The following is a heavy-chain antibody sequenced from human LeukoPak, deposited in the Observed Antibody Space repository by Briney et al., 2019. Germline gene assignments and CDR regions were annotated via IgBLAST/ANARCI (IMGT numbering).Heavy chain of an antibody. J-gene: IGHJ4*02. D-gene: IGHD3-10*01. CDR1: GFTFSSYS. Sequence: KPGGSLRLSCAASGFTFSSYSMNWVRQAPGKGLEWVSSISSSSSYIYYADSVKGRFTISRDNAKNSLYLQMNSLRAEDTAVYYCTRLVGSGSYPDLDYWGQGTLVTVSS. CDR3: TRLVGSGSYPDLDY. V-gene: IGHV3-21*01. CDR2: ISSSSSYI.